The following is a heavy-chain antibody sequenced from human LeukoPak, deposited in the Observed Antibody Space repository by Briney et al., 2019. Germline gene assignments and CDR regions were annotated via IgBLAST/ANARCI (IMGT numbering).Heavy chain of an antibody. CDR2: IYSGGST. V-gene: IGHV3-53*01. Sequence: GSLRLSCAASGFTVSSNYMSWVRQAPGKGLEWVSVIYSGGSTYYADSVKGRFTISRDNSKNTLYLQMNSLRAEDTAVYYCARGVSPLLTYYYYYYMDVWGKGTTVTVSS. CDR1: GFTVSSNY. D-gene: IGHD2-15*01. CDR3: ARGVSPLLTYYYYYYMDV. J-gene: IGHJ6*03.